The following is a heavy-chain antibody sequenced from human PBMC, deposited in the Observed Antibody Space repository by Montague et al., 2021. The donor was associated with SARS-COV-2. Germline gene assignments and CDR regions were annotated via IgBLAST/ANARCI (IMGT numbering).Heavy chain of an antibody. J-gene: IGHJ6*02. CDR2: INHSGST. CDR1: GGSFSGYY. D-gene: IGHD1-7*01. Sequence: SETLSLTCAVYGGSFSGYYWSWIRQPPGKGLEWIGEINHSGSTKYNPSLKSRVTISVDTSKNKFSLKLSSVTAADTAVYYCAGGELELHIRDYYYYGMDVWGQGTTVTVSS. V-gene: IGHV4-34*01. CDR3: AGGELELHIRDYYYYGMDV.